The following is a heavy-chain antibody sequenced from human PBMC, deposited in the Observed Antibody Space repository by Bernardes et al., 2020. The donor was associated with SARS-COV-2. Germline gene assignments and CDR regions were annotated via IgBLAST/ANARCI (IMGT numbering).Heavy chain of an antibody. CDR2: IKQDGSET. CDR1: GFTFSSYW. CDR3: AREAVMITFGGVIVIRGYYFDY. D-gene: IGHD3-16*02. V-gene: IGHV3-7*04. Sequence: GGSLRLSCAASGFTFSSYWMSWVLPAPGKVLEWVANIKQDGSETYYVDSVTGPFTISRDNAKNSLYLQMNSLRAEDTAVYYCAREAVMITFGGVIVIRGYYFDYWGQGTLVTVSS. J-gene: IGHJ4*02.